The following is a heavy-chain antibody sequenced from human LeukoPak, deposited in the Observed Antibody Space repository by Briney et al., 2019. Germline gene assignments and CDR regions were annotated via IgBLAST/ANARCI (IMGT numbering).Heavy chain of an antibody. CDR1: GGSISSYY. Sequence: SETLSLTCTVSGGSISSYYWSWIRQPPGKGLEWIGYIYTSGSTNYNPSLKSRVTISVDTSKNQFSLKLSSVTAADTAVYYCARFFDVGAIDLGHFDYWGQGTLVTVSS. J-gene: IGHJ4*02. CDR3: ARFFDVGAIDLGHFDY. D-gene: IGHD1-26*01. CDR2: IYTSGST. V-gene: IGHV4-4*09.